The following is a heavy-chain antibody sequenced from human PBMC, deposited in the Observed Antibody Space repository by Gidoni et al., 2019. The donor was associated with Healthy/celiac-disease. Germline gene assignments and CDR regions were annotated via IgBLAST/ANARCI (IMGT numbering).Heavy chain of an antibody. CDR2: ISGSGGST. CDR1: GFNFSSYD. V-gene: IGHV3-23*01. D-gene: IGHD2-2*02. Sequence: EVQLLESGGGLVQPGGSLRLSCAASGFNFSSYDMSWVRQAPVKVLEWVSAISGSGGSTYYADSVKGRFTISRDNSKNTLYLQMNSLRAEDTAVYYCAKSPAASYCSSTSCYNNWFDPWGQGTLVTVSS. CDR3: AKSPAASYCSSTSCYNNWFDP. J-gene: IGHJ5*02.